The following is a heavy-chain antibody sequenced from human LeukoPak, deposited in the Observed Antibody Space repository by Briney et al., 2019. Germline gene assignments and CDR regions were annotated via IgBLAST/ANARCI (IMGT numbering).Heavy chain of an antibody. D-gene: IGHD3-9*01. Sequence: EASVKVSCKTSGYTFTSYDINWVRQATGQGLEWMGWMNPKSGGTNYAQKFEARVTMNRDTSISTAYMELSRLRFDDTAVYYCARSPDILTGEKFDYWGQGTLVTVSS. CDR2: MNPKSGGT. J-gene: IGHJ4*02. V-gene: IGHV1-2*02. CDR1: GYTFTSYD. CDR3: ARSPDILTGEKFDY.